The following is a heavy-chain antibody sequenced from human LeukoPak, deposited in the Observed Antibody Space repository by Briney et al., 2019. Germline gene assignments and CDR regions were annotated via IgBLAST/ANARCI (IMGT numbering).Heavy chain of an antibody. CDR2: ISSSSSCI. CDR3: ASNWNSDAFDI. V-gene: IGHV3-21*06. J-gene: IGHJ3*02. Sequence: GGSLRLSCAASGFTFSSYSMNWVRQAPGKGLEWVSSISSSSSCIYYADSVKGRFTISRDNAKNSLYLQMNSLRAEDTAVYYCASNWNSDAFDIWGQGTMVTVSS. CDR1: GFTFSSYS. D-gene: IGHD1-7*01.